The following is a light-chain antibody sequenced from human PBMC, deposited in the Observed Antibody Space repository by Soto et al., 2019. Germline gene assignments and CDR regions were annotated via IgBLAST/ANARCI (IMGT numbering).Light chain of an antibody. V-gene: IGKV1-5*03. Sequence: DIQMTQSPSTLSESVGDRVTITCRASQSISSWLVCYQQKPGKDPKLLIYKTYSLESGVPSRFSGSGSGREFTLTISSLQPYDFATYYCQQYNSYPWTFGQGTKVEIK. CDR1: QSISSW. CDR3: QQYNSYPWT. CDR2: KTY. J-gene: IGKJ1*01.